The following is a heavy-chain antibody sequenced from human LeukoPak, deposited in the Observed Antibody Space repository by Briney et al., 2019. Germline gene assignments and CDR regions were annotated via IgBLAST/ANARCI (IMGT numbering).Heavy chain of an antibody. J-gene: IGHJ2*01. V-gene: IGHV3-33*01. Sequence: PGGSLRLSCAASGFTFSSYGMHWVRQAPGKGLEWVAVIWYDGSNKYYADSVKGRFTISRDNSKNTLYLQMNSLRAEDTAVYYCASGRGAIHCWYFDLWGRGTLVTVSS. CDR3: ASGRGAIHCWYFDL. CDR2: IWYDGSNK. D-gene: IGHD2-21*01. CDR1: GFTFSSYG.